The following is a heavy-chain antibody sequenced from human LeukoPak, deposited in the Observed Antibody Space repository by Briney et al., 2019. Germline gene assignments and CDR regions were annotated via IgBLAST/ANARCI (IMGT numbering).Heavy chain of an antibody. V-gene: IGHV4-59*01. D-gene: IGHD6-25*01. Sequence: SETLSLTCTVSGGSISSYYWSWIRQPPGKGLEWIGYIYYSGSTNYNPSRKSRVTISVDTSKNQFSLKLSSVTAADTAVYYCARGAAVVHGRAFDIWGQGTMVTVSS. J-gene: IGHJ3*02. CDR2: IYYSGST. CDR1: GGSISSYY. CDR3: ARGAAVVHGRAFDI.